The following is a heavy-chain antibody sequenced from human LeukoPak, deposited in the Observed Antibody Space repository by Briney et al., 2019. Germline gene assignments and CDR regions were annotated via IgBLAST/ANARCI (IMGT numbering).Heavy chain of an antibody. Sequence: LETLSLTCTVSGGSISNTSHSWGWIRQPPGKGLEWIGSIYYSGRTYYNPSLKSRVTISVDTSKNQFSLKLSSVTAADTAVYYCARGTAVWGQGALVTVSS. V-gene: IGHV4-39*01. J-gene: IGHJ4*02. D-gene: IGHD6-19*01. CDR2: IYYSGRT. CDR3: ARGTAV. CDR1: GGSISNTSHS.